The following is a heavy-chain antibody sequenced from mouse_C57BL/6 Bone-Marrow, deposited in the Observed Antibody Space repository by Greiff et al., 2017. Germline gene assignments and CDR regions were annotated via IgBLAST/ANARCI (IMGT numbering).Heavy chain of an antibody. J-gene: IGHJ1*03. CDR2: ISYDGSN. CDR1: GYSITSGYY. Sequence: EVKLVESGPGLVKPSQSLSLTCSVTGYSITSGYYWNWIRQFPGNKLEWMGYISYDGSNNYNPSLKNRISITRDTSKNQFFLKLNSVTTEDTATYYCARGVGYYYGSTLHFPYWYFDVWGTGTTVTVSS. V-gene: IGHV3-6*01. CDR3: ARGVGYYYGSTLHFPYWYFDV. D-gene: IGHD1-1*01.